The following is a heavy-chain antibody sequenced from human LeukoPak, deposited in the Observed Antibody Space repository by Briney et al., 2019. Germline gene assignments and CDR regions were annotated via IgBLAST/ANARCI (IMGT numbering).Heavy chain of an antibody. CDR1: GYTFTDYY. CDR3: ARAMVVPAANRFGWFDP. CDR2: INPNSGGT. Sequence: ASVKVSCKASGYTFTDYYLHWVRQAPGQGLEWMGWINPNSGGTNYAQKFQGRVTMTRDTSISTAYMELSRLRSDDTAVYYCARAMVVPAANRFGWFDPWGQGTLVTVSS. J-gene: IGHJ5*02. V-gene: IGHV1-2*02. D-gene: IGHD2-2*01.